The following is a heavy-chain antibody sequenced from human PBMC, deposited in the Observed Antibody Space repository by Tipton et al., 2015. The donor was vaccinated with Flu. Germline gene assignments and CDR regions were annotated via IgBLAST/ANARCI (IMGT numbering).Heavy chain of an antibody. CDR1: GGTFSSYA. CDR2: ISPMFGTA. CDR3: ARGGGPYCSTTSCYETDY. Sequence: LVQSGAEVKKPGSSVKVSCKASGGTFSSYALNWVRQAPGQGLEWMGGISPMFGTANYAQKFQGRVTINADESTSTAYMELSSLRSEDTAVYYCARGGGPYCSTTSCYETDYWGQGTLVTVSS. V-gene: IGHV1-69*01. D-gene: IGHD2-2*01. J-gene: IGHJ4*02.